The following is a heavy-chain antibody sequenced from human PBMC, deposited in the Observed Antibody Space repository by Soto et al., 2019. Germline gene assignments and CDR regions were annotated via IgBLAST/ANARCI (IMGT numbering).Heavy chain of an antibody. Sequence: SETLSLTCTVSGGSISSSSYYWGWIRQPPGKGLEWIGSIYYSGSTYYNPSLKSRVTISVDTSKNQFSLKLSSVTAADTAVYYCARPKGLGSIHYGMDVWGQGTTVTVSS. J-gene: IGHJ6*02. CDR1: GGSISSSSYY. D-gene: IGHD1-26*01. V-gene: IGHV4-39*01. CDR3: ARPKGLGSIHYGMDV. CDR2: IYYSGST.